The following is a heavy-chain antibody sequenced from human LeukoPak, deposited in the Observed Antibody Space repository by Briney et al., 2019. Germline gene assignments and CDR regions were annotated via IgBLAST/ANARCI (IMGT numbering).Heavy chain of an antibody. J-gene: IGHJ6*02. Sequence: SETLSLTCTVSGGSISSGGYYWSWIRQHPGTGLEWIGYIYYSGSTYYNPSLKSRVTISVDTSKNQFSLKLSSVTAADTAVYYCARDSTYYYYGMDVWGQGTTVTVSS. CDR1: GGSISSGGYY. V-gene: IGHV4-31*03. CDR3: ARDSTYYYYGMDV. CDR2: IYYSGST.